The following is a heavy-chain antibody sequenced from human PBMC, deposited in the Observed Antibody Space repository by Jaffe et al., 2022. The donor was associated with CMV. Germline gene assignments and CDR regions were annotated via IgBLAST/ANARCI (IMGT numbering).Heavy chain of an antibody. V-gene: IGHV3-33*01. J-gene: IGHJ6*02. CDR2: IWYDGSNK. D-gene: IGHD3-10*01. CDR3: ARDQGGSGSYSYYYYYGMDV. Sequence: QVQLVESGGGVVQPGRSLRLSCAASGFTFSSYGMHWVRQAPGKGLEWVAVIWYDGSNKYYADSVKGRFTISRDNSKNTLYLQMNSLRAEDTAVYYCARDQGGSGSYSYYYYYGMDVWGQGTTVTVSS. CDR1: GFTFSSYG.